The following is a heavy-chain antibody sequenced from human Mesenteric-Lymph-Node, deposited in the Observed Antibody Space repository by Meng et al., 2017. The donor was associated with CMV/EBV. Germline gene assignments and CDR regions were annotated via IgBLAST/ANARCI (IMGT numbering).Heavy chain of an antibody. CDR2: IRYDGYDK. V-gene: IGHV3-30*02. CDR3: ARGGIWGSPDAFDI. Sequence: GGSLRLSCVASGFTFSNYAMHWVRQAPGKGLEWVAFIRYDGYDKTYTDSVKGRFTISRDNSKDSLYLQMNSLRAGDTAVYYCARGGIWGSPDAFDIWGQGTMVTVSS. CDR1: GFTFSNYA. D-gene: IGHD2-15*01. J-gene: IGHJ3*02.